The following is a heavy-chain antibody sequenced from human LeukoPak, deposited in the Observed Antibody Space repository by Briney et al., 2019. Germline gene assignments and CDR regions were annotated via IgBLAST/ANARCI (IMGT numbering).Heavy chain of an antibody. CDR1: GFTFTNYA. D-gene: IGHD3/OR15-3a*01. V-gene: IGHV3-23*01. CDR2: ISGSGSIS. J-gene: IGHJ4*02. Sequence: GGSLRLSCTASGFTFTNYAMNWVRQAPGKGLEWVSTISGSGSISYYADSVKGRFTISRDDSKNTLYLQMNSLRAEDTAVYFCARAPHDFLTAVPSRLFDVWGQGTLVTVSS. CDR3: ARAPHDFLTAVPSRLFDV.